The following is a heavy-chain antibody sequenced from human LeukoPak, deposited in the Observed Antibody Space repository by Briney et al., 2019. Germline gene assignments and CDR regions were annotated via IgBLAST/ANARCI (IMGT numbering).Heavy chain of an antibody. CDR2: INAGVGNT. D-gene: IGHD6-13*01. J-gene: IGHJ6*02. CDR1: GYTFSSYA. Sequence: ASVKVSCKASGYTFSSYAIHWVRQAPGQGLEWMGWINAGVGNTKYSEKFQDRVTVTRDTSASTAYMELSSLRSEDTAVYYCARGYEYSSSWYPPHYYGMDVWGQGTTVTVSS. CDR3: ARGYEYSSSWYPPHYYGMDV. V-gene: IGHV1-3*01.